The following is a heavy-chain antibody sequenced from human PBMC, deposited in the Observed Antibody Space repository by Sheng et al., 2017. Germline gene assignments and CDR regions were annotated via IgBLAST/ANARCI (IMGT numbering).Heavy chain of an antibody. CDR3: ASFIVQIAGQTFDY. J-gene: IGHJ4*02. Sequence: QVQLVQSGAEVRKPGSSVRVSCKASGGALNNYIISWVRQAPGQGLEWMGTIIPVLDEANYAQKFQDRVTINADKSTNTVYMELSNLKSDDTAIFFCASFIVQIAGQTFDYWGQGTPGHRSPQ. V-gene: IGHV1-69*02. CDR2: IIPVLDEA. CDR1: GGALNNYI. D-gene: IGHD1-20*01.